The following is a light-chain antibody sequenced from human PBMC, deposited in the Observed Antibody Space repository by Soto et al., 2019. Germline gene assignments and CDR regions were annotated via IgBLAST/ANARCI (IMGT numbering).Light chain of an antibody. CDR1: QGIRND. CDR3: QQYGRSPWT. Sequence: DIQMTQSPSSLSASVGDRVTITCRASQGIRNDLGWYQQKPGKAPKRLIYAASSLQSGVPSRFSGSGSGTDFTLTISRLEPEDFGVYYCQQYGRSPWTFGQGTKVDIK. J-gene: IGKJ1*01. V-gene: IGKV1-17*01. CDR2: AAS.